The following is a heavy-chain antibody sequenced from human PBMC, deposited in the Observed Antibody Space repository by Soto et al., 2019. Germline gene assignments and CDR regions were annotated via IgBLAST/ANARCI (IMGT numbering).Heavy chain of an antibody. V-gene: IGHV4-59*08. Sequence: PSETLSLTCTFSGGSISSYYWSWIRQPPGKGLEWIGYIYYSGSTTYNTSLKTRVTISVDTSKNQFTLKLNSRTAADTAVYWFARHNYGSGSTDSVYCGQGTPVTVSS. D-gene: IGHD3-10*01. CDR1: GGSISSYY. J-gene: IGHJ4*02. CDR2: IYYSGST. CDR3: ARHNYGSGSTDSVY.